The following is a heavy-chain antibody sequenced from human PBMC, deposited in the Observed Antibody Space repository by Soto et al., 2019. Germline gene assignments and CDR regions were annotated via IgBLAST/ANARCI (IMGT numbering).Heavy chain of an antibody. D-gene: IGHD6-13*01. CDR2: IWYDGSNK. CDR3: ARDGSYSSSWYADYYYYGMDV. Sequence: QVQLVESGGGVVQPGRSLRLSCAASGFTFSSYGMHWVRQSPGKGLEWVAVIWYDGSNKYYADSVKGRFTISRDNSKNTLYLQRNSLRAEDTAVYYCARDGSYSSSWYADYYYYGMDVWGQGTTVTVSS. J-gene: IGHJ6*02. CDR1: GFTFSSYG. V-gene: IGHV3-33*01.